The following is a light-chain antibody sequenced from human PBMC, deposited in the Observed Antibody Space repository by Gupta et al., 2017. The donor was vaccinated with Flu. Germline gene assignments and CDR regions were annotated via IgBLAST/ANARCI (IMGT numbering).Light chain of an antibody. J-gene: IGKJ1*01. V-gene: IGKV2-30*01. CDR1: QSLVYSDGNTY. CDR2: QVS. Sequence: DVVMTQSPFSLPVTLGQPASISCRSSQSLVYSDGNTYLHWFQQRPGQSPRRLIYQVSHRESGVPDRFSGSGSGTDFTLKISRVEAEDVGVYYCMQGSRWPWAFGQGTKVEIK. CDR3: MQGSRWPWA.